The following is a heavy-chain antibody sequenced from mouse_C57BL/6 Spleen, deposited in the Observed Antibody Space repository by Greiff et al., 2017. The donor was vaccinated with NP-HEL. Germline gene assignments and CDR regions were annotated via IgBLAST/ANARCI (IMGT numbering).Heavy chain of an antibody. D-gene: IGHD1-1*01. V-gene: IGHV5-6*01. J-gene: IGHJ3*01. CDR1: GFTFSSYG. CDR3: ARPIDYYGSSGFAY. Sequence: EVKVVESGGDLVKPGGSLKLSCAASGFTFSSYGMSWVRQTPDKRLEWVATISSGGSYTYYPDSVKGRFTISRDNAKNTLYLQMSSLKSEDTAMYYCARPIDYYGSSGFAYWGQGTLVTVSA. CDR2: ISSGGSYT.